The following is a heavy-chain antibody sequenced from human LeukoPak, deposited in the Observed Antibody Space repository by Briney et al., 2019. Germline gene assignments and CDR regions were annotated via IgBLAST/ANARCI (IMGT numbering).Heavy chain of an antibody. CDR3: ARDGSSSSPLDY. Sequence: PGGSLGLSCAASGFTFSSYGMHWVRQAPGKGLEWVAVIWYDGSNKYYADSVKGRFTISRDNSKNTLYLQMDSLRAEDTAVYYCARDGSSSSPLDYWGQGTLVTVSS. CDR2: IWYDGSNK. CDR1: GFTFSSYG. J-gene: IGHJ4*02. V-gene: IGHV3-33*01. D-gene: IGHD6-6*01.